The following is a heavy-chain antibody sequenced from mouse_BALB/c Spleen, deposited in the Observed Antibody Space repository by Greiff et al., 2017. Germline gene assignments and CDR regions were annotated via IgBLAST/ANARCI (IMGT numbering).Heavy chain of an antibody. CDR2: IYPYNGGT. Sequence: VQLQQSGPELVKPGASVKISCKASGYTFTDYNMHWVKQSHGKSLEWIGYIYPYNGGTGYNQKFKSKATLTVDNSSSTAYMELRSLTSEDSAVYYCARGGNYFDYWGQGTTLTVPS. D-gene: IGHD1-1*02. CDR1: GYTFTDYN. J-gene: IGHJ2*01. CDR3: ARGGNYFDY. V-gene: IGHV1S29*02.